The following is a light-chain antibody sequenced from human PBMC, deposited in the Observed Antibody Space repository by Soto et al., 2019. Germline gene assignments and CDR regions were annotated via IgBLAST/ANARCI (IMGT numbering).Light chain of an antibody. J-gene: IGKJ1*01. CDR1: QSVSSSY. Sequence: EIVLTQSPGTLSLSPGERATLSCRASQSVSSSYLAWYQQKPGQAPRLLIYGASIRATGIPDRFSGSGSGTDFTLTISRLEPEDFALYYCQQYGSSPGTFGQRTKVEIK. CDR3: QQYGSSPGT. CDR2: GAS. V-gene: IGKV3-20*01.